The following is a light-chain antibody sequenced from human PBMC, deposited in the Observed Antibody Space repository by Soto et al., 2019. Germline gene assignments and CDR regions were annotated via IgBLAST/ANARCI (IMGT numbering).Light chain of an antibody. V-gene: IGLV2-14*01. CDR2: EVS. CDR1: TSDVGDYNY. J-gene: IGLJ1*01. CDR3: FSYTTSSAHYV. Sequence: QSALTQPASVSGSPGQSITISCTGTTSDVGDYNYVSWYQQHPGKVPKVMIYEVSNRPSGVSYRFSGSKSGNTASLTISGLQAAEDASYYCFSYTTSSAHYVFGTGTKLTVL.